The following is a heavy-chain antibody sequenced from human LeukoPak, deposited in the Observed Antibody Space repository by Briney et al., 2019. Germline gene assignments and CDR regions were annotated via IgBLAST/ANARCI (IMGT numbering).Heavy chain of an antibody. CDR3: ASLLGYCSSTSCSNWFDP. V-gene: IGHV4-34*01. CDR2: INHSGST. D-gene: IGHD2-2*01. CDR1: GGSFSGYY. J-gene: IGHJ5*02. Sequence: PSETLSLTCAVYGGSFSGYYWSWIRQPPGKGLEWVGEINHSGSTNYNPSLKRRVTISVDTSKNQFSLKLSSVTAADTAVYYCASLLGYCSSTSCSNWFDPWGQGTLVTVSS.